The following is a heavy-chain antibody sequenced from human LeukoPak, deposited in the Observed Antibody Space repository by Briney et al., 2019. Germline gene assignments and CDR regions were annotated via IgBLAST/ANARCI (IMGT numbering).Heavy chain of an antibody. CDR2: INHSEST. D-gene: IGHD3-10*01. CDR3: ARVPYYGSGSYYNQRHYYYYMDV. J-gene: IGHJ6*03. Sequence: SETLSLTCAVYGGSFSGYYWSWIRQPPGKGLEWIGEINHSESTNYNPSLKSRVTISVDTSKNQFSLKLSSVTAADTAVYYCARVPYYGSGSYYNQRHYYYYMDVWGKGTTVTVSS. CDR1: GGSFSGYY. V-gene: IGHV4-34*01.